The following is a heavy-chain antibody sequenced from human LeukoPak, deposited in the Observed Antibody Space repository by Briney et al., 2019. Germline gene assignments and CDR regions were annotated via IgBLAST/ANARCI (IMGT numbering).Heavy chain of an antibody. Sequence: SETLSLTCTASGGSISSYYWSWIRQPPGKGLEWIGYIYYSGSTNYNPSLKSRVTISVDTSKNQFSLKLSSVTAEDTAVYYCARGDMRGGRAYYYYYYMDVWGKGTTVTVSS. CDR2: IYYSGST. V-gene: IGHV4-59*01. J-gene: IGHJ6*03. D-gene: IGHD3-10*01. CDR1: GGSISSYY. CDR3: ARGDMRGGRAYYYYYYMDV.